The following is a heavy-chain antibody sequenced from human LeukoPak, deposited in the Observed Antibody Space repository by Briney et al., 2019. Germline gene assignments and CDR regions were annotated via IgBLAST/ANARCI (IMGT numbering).Heavy chain of an antibody. CDR3: ARDPYSGNYGAYYYYYMDV. CDR2: ITSSSSYI. Sequence: PGGSLRLSCAASGFTFTSYNMNWVRQASGKGLEWVSSITSSSSYIYYADSVKGRFTISRDNAKNSLYLQMDSLRVEDTAVYYCARDPYSGNYGAYYYYYMDVWGKGTTVTISS. CDR1: GFTFTSYN. D-gene: IGHD1-26*01. V-gene: IGHV3-21*06. J-gene: IGHJ6*03.